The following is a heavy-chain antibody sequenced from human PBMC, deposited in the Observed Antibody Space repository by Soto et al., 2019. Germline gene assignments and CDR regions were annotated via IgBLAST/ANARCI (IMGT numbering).Heavy chain of an antibody. CDR3: ARDYCSGGGCNPGIY. CDR2: IKQDGSEK. V-gene: IGHV3-7*01. D-gene: IGHD2-15*01. CDR1: GFTFSRYC. J-gene: IGHJ4*02. Sequence: GGSLRLSCAASGFTFSRYCMSWVRQAPGRGLEWVANIKQDGSEKYYVDSVKGRFTVSRDNAKNLLYVQMNSLRAEDTAVYYCARDYCSGGGCNPGIYWGQGTLVTVSS.